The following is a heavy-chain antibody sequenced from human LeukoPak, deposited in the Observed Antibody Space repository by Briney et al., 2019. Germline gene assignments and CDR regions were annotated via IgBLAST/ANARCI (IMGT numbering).Heavy chain of an antibody. V-gene: IGHV4-34*01. D-gene: IGHD6-25*01. CDR3: ARGRRLRRASPYYYYGMDV. CDR1: GGSFSGYY. CDR2: INHSGST. Sequence: PSETLSLTCAVYGGSFSGYYWSWIRQPPGKGLEWIGEINHSGSTNYNPSLKSRVTISVDTSKNQFSLKLSSVTAADTAVYYCARGRRLRRASPYYYYGMDVWGQGTTVTVSS. J-gene: IGHJ6*02.